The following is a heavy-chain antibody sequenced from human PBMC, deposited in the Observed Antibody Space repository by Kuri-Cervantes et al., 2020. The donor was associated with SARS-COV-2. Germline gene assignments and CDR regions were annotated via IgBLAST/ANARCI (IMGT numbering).Heavy chain of an antibody. D-gene: IGHD3-22*01. CDR1: GFTFSSYA. CDR2: ISGSGGST. V-gene: IGHV3-23*01. Sequence: LPLTCAASGFTFSSYAMSWVRQAPGKGLEWVSAISGSGGSTYYADSVKGRFTISRDNSKNTLYLQMNSLRAEDAAVYYCAKDYYDSSGSNYYYYYMDVWGKGTTVTVSS. J-gene: IGHJ6*03. CDR3: AKDYYDSSGSNYYYYYMDV.